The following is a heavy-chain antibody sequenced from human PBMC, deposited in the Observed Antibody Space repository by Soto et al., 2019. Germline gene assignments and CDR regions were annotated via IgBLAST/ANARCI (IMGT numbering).Heavy chain of an antibody. J-gene: IGHJ5*02. D-gene: IGHD2-21*02. CDR3: AYCGGDCYSGRSNWFDP. Sequence: QVQLVQSGAEVKKPGSSVKVSCNASGGTFSSYAISWVRQPPGQGLEWMGGIIPIFGTANYAQKFQGRVTITADESTSTAYMERSSLRSEDTAVYYCAYCGGDCYSGRSNWFDPWGQGTLVTVSS. CDR1: GGTFSSYA. V-gene: IGHV1-69*01. CDR2: IIPIFGTA.